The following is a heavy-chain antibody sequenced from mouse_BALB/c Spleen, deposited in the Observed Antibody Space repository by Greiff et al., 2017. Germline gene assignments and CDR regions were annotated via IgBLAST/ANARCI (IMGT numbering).Heavy chain of an antibody. CDR3: ARGGNYRYAWFAY. J-gene: IGHJ3*01. V-gene: IGHV1-7*01. D-gene: IGHD2-14*01. CDR2: INPSTGYT. Sequence: QVQLQQSGAELAKPGAPVKMSCKASGYTFTSYWMHWVKQRPGQGLEWIGYINPSTGYTEYNQKFKDKATLTADKSSSTAYMQLSSLTSEDSAVYYCARGGNYRYAWFAYWGQGTLVTVSA. CDR1: GYTFTSYW.